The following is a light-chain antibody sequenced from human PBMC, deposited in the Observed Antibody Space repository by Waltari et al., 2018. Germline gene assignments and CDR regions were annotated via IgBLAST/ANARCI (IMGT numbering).Light chain of an antibody. CDR2: RNN. V-gene: IGLV1-40*01. CDR3: QSFDTSLSGATV. J-gene: IGLJ3*02. Sequence: QSVLTQPPSVSGAPGQRVTISCTGSISNIGAGYDVHWYQQLPGTAPKLLIYRNNNRPSGVPDRFSGSKSGTSASLAITGLQAEDEADYYCQSFDTSLSGATVFGGGTKLTFL. CDR1: ISNIGAGYD.